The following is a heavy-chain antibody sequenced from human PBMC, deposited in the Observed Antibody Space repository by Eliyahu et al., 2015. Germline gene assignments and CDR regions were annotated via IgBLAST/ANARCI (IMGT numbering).Heavy chain of an antibody. V-gene: IGHV4-59*08. Sequence: QVQLQESGPGLVKPSXTLSLTCTVSGGSISXXYXXWIRQPPGKGLEWIGYIXYSGSTNYNPSLKSRVTISVDTSKNQFSLKLSSVTAADTAVYYCARLDQDIVVVPAAPPAAFDIWGQGTMVTVSS. J-gene: IGHJ3*02. CDR3: ARLDQDIVVVPAAPPAAFDI. CDR1: GGSISXXY. D-gene: IGHD2-2*01. CDR2: IXYSGST.